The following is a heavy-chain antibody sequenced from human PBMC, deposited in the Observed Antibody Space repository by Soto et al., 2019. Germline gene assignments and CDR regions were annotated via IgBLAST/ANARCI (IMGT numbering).Heavy chain of an antibody. D-gene: IGHD3-3*01. CDR3: ARWSYLDY. J-gene: IGHJ4*02. V-gene: IGHV3-23*01. CDR2: ISGSDGKT. Sequence: DVQLWESGGGLVQPGGSLRLSCVASGFSFGSYALSWVRQAPGKGLEWVSTISGSDGKTFYADAVKGRFSISRDTSQNTLYLQMNSMRAADTAIYYCARWSYLDYWGQGTRVTVSS. CDR1: GFSFGSYA.